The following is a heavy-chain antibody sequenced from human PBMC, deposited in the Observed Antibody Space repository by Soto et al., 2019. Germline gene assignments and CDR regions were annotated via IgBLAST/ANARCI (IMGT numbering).Heavy chain of an antibody. CDR2: ISYDGSNK. J-gene: IGHJ1*01. D-gene: IGHD3-10*01. V-gene: IGHV3-30*18. CDR1: GFTFSSYG. Sequence: QVQLVESGGGVVQPGRSLRLSCAASGFTFSSYGMHWVRRAPGKGLEWVAVISYDGSNKYYADSVKGRFTISRDNSKNTLYLQMNSLRAEDTAVYYCAKEDGEHPWSLEYFHHWGQGTLVTVSS. CDR3: AKEDGEHPWSLEYFHH.